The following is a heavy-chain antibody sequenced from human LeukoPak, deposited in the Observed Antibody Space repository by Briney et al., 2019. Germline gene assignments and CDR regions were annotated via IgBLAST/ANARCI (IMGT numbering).Heavy chain of an antibody. CDR2: INSDGSWI. CDR1: GRYW. J-gene: IGHJ4*02. CDR3: VSFYETY. D-gene: IGHD2/OR15-2a*01. Sequence: PGGSLRLSCAASGRYWMHWVRQAPGKGPVWVSHINSDGSWISYADSVKGRFTISKDNAKNTVYLQMSNLRVEDTAVYYCVSFYETYWGRGTLVTVSS. V-gene: IGHV3-74*01.